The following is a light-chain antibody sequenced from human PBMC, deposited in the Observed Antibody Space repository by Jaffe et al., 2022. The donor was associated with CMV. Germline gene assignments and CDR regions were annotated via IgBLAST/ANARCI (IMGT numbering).Light chain of an antibody. CDR2: GAS. J-gene: IGKJ2*01. V-gene: IGKV3-20*01. CDR1: QSLSTTS. Sequence: EIVLTQSPGTLSLSPGERAALPCRASQSLSTTSLAWYQQKPGQAPRLLIYGASTRATGIPVRFSGSGSGTDFTLTITSLEPEDFAVYYCQQYENSPYTFGQGTKVEIK. CDR3: QQYENSPYT.